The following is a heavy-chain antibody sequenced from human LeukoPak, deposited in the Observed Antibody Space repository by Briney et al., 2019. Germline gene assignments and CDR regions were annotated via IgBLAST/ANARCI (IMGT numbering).Heavy chain of an antibody. CDR2: INPNSGGT. Sequence: GASVKVSCKASGYTFTGYYMHWVRQAPGQGLEWMGRINPNSGGTNYAQKFQGRVTMTRDTSISTAYMELSRLRSDDTAVYYCARLITGCGPFLFDYWGQGTLVTVSS. D-gene: IGHD3-22*01. J-gene: IGHJ4*02. CDR1: GYTFTGYY. CDR3: ARLITGCGPFLFDY. V-gene: IGHV1-2*06.